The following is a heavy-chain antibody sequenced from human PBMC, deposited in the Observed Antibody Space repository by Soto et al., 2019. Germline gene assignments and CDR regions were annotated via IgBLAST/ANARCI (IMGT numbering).Heavy chain of an antibody. CDR1: GGSFSGYY. CDR2: INHSGST. V-gene: IGHV4-34*01. J-gene: IGHJ6*03. Sequence: SETLSLTCAVYGGSFSGYYWSWIRQPPGKGLEWIGEINHSGSTNYNPSLKSRVTISVDTSKNQFSLKLSSVTAADTAVYYCARARRVPAAYYYYYYYYIDVWGKGTTVTVSS. D-gene: IGHD2-2*01. CDR3: ARARRVPAAYYYYYYYYIDV.